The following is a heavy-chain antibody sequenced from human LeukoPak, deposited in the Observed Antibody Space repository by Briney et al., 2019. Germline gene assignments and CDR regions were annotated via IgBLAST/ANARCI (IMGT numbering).Heavy chain of an antibody. CDR2: ISSGSSYT. J-gene: IGHJ4*02. CDR1: GFTFSDYY. CDR3: ARERSGSFDY. D-gene: IGHD2-15*01. Sequence: GGSLTLSCAASGFTFSDYYMSWIRQAPGKGLEWVSYISSGSSYTNYADSVTGRFTISRDNAKNSLYLQMDSLRAEDTAVYYCARERSGSFDYWGQGTLVTVSS. V-gene: IGHV3-11*05.